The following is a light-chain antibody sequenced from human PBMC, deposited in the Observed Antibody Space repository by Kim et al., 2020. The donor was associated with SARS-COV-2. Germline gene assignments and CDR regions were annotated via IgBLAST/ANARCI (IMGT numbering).Light chain of an antibody. CDR2: WAS. CDR3: QQYYSTPYT. V-gene: IGKV4-1*01. CDR1: QSVLYSSNNKDW. J-gene: IGKJ2*01. Sequence: RATINCKSSQSVLYSSNNKDWLGWDQQKPGQPPKLLIYWASTRESGVPDRFSGSGSGTDFTLTISSLQAGDGEIYYWQQYYSTPYTFGQGTKLEI.